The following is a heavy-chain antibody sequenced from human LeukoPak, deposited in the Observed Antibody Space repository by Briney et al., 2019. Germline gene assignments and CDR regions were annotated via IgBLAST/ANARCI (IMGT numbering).Heavy chain of an antibody. CDR2: IFYSGST. V-gene: IGHV4-39*07. J-gene: IGHJ4*02. CDR3: ARFSSSWYYFDY. CDR1: SGSISTRNYY. Sequence: SETLSLTCTVSSGSISTRNYYWGWVRQPPGKALEWIGNIFYSGSTYYSPSLKSRVTISLDTSRNQSSLKLNSVTAADTAVYYCARFSSSWYYFDYWGQGTLVTVSS. D-gene: IGHD6-13*01.